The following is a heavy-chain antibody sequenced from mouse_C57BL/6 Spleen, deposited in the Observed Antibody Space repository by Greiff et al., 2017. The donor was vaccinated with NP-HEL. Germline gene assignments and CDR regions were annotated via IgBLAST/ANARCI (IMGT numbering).Heavy chain of an antibody. Sequence: EVQRVESGPGLVKPSQSLSLTCSVTGYSITSGYYWNWIRQFPGNKLEWMGYISYDGSNNYNPSLKNRISITRDTSKNQFFLKLNSVTTEDTATYYCAREEDDYDALYYFDYWGQGTTLTVSS. CDR3: AREEDDYDALYYFDY. J-gene: IGHJ2*01. CDR2: ISYDGSN. V-gene: IGHV3-6*01. D-gene: IGHD2-4*01. CDR1: GYSITSGYY.